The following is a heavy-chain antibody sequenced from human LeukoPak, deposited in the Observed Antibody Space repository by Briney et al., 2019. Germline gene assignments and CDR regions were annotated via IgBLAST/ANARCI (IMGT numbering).Heavy chain of an antibody. CDR1: GYTFTDYY. D-gene: IGHD4-23*01. V-gene: IGHV1-46*01. CDR2: VNPSGGGT. CDR3: ARDNSIGGRGWWFDP. J-gene: IGHJ5*02. Sequence: ASVKVSCKASGYTFTDYYMHWVRQAPGQGLEWMGLVNPSGGGTSYAEKFQGRVTMTRDMSTTTDYMELSSLRSEDTAVYYCARDNSIGGRGWWFDPWGQGTLVTVSS.